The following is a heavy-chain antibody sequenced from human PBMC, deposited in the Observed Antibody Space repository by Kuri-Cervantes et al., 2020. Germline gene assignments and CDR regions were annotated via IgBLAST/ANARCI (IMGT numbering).Heavy chain of an antibody. Sequence: GGSLRLSCAASGFTFSNYNMNWVRQAPGKGLEWVPYIRSSSSTIYYVDSVKGRFTISRDNAKNSLYLQMNSLRDEDTAVYYCARVDCRGYTCYVPSHGFDIWGQGTMVTVSS. CDR1: GFTFSNYN. CDR2: IRSSSSTI. D-gene: IGHD2-15*01. J-gene: IGHJ3*02. CDR3: ARVDCRGYTCYVPSHGFDI. V-gene: IGHV3-48*02.